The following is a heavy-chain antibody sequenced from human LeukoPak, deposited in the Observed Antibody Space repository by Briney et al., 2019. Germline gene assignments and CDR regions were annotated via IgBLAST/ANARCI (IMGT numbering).Heavy chain of an antibody. J-gene: IGHJ4*02. Sequence: ASVKVSRKASGYIFTSDDINWVRQATGQRLEWLGWMSPNSGNTGYAQNFQGRVTMTRSTALSTAYMELSSLKSDDTAVYYCTRGPPNWGYDFWGQGTLVTVSS. CDR1: GYIFTSDD. V-gene: IGHV1-8*01. D-gene: IGHD3/OR15-3a*01. CDR3: TRGPPNWGYDF. CDR2: MSPNSGNT.